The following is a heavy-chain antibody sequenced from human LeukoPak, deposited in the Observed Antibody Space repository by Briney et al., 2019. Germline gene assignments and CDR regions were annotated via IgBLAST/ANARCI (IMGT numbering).Heavy chain of an antibody. CDR3: AKRGYDYFTNWSDP. D-gene: IGHD5-12*01. CDR1: GFTFSSYG. J-gene: IGHJ5*02. V-gene: IGHV3-30*18. CDR2: ISYDGSNK. Sequence: GGSLRLSCAASGFTFSSYGMHWVRQAPGKGLEWVAVISYDGSNKYYADSVKGRFTISRDNSKNTLYLQMNSPRAEDTAVYYCAKRGYDYFTNWSDPWGQGTLVTVSS.